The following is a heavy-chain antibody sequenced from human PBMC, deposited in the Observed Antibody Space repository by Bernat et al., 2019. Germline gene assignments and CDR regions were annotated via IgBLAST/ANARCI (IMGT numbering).Heavy chain of an antibody. Sequence: EVQLVESGGNLVQPGGSLRLSCAASGFTVSSNYMSWVRQAPGKGLEWVSTIYSDGSTYYAESVKGRFVSSRDNSKNTLFLHMSRLRADDMALYYCARQDDVWSGCVDWGQGTLVTVSS. D-gene: IGHD3-3*01. CDR3: ARQDDVWSGCVD. CDR2: IYSDGST. J-gene: IGHJ4*02. CDR1: GFTVSSNY. V-gene: IGHV3-66*04.